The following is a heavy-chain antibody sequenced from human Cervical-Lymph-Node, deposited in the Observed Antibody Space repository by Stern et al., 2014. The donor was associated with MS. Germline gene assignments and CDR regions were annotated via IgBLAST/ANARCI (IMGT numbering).Heavy chain of an antibody. V-gene: IGHV3-9*01. CDR1: GFAFDDCA. CDR2: ISWNGGSV. J-gene: IGHJ6*02. Sequence: EVQLVESGGALVQPGRSLRLTCSGSGFAFDDCAMHWVRQAPGKGLEWVSGISWNGGSVTYSDSVKGRFTVSRDNAKNSLYLQMNSLRDEDTALYYCVKGGLKQSGYYYSDMDLWGRGTAVTVSS. D-gene: IGHD3-3*01. CDR3: VKGGLKQSGYYYSDMDL.